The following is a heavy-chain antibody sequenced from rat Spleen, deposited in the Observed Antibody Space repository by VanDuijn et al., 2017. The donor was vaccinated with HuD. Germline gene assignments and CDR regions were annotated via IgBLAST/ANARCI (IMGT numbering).Heavy chain of an antibody. CDR3: ARRHYGYTDYFDY. D-gene: IGHD1-11*01. CDR1: GFTFSDYN. Sequence: EVQLVESGGGQVQPGRSLKLSCVASGFTFSDYNMAWVRQAPKKGLEWVATISYDGSSTYYRDSVKGRFTISRDNAKSTLYLQMDSLGSEDTATYYCARRHYGYTDYFDYWGQGVMVTVSS. CDR2: ISYDGSST. J-gene: IGHJ2*01. V-gene: IGHV5-7*01.